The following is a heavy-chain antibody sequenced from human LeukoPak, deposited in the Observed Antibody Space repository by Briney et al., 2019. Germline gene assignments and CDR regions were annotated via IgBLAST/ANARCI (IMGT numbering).Heavy chain of an antibody. J-gene: IGHJ4*02. CDR3: ARDLVRRIAAAGTPRFDY. Sequence: GRSPRLSCAASGFTFSSYAMHWVRQAPGKGLEWVAVISYDGSNKYYADSVKGRFTISRDNSKNTLYLQMNSLRAEDTAVYYCARDLVRRIAAAGTPRFDYWGQGTLVTVSS. D-gene: IGHD6-13*01. V-gene: IGHV3-30*04. CDR2: ISYDGSNK. CDR1: GFTFSSYA.